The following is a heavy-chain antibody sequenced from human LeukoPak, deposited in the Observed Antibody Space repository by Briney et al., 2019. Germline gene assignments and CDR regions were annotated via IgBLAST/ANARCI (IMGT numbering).Heavy chain of an antibody. J-gene: IGHJ5*02. D-gene: IGHD3-16*02. CDR2: IYYSGST. CDR3: ARAHYVWGSYRYQFWFDP. CDR1: GGSVSSGSYY. V-gene: IGHV4-61*01. Sequence: SETLSLTCTVSGGSVSSGSYYWSWIRQPPGKGLEWIGYIYYSGSTNYNPSLKSRVTISVDTSKNQFSLKLSSVTAADTAVYYCARAHYVWGSYRYQFWFDPWGQGTLVTVSS.